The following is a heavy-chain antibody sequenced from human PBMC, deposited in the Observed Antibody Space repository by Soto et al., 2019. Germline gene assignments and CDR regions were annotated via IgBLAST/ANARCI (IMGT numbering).Heavy chain of an antibody. CDR1: GFTFWSFG. V-gene: IGHV3-33*01. CDR2: IWADGGKE. Sequence: QVQLMESGGGMVQPGKSLRLSCAASGFTFWSFGIHWVRQAPGKGMEWVAAIWADGGKEYYTGSVKGRFTISRDNSRNTVYFYCARVSGSGTAELGFDYWGQGTLVIVSA. CDR3: DY. D-gene: IGHD3-10*01. J-gene: IGHJ4*02.